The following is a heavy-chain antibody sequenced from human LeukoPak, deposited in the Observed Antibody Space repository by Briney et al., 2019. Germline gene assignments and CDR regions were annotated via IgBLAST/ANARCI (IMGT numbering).Heavy chain of an antibody. Sequence: PGRSLRLSCAASGFTFSSYAMHWVRQAPGKGLEWEAVISYDGSNKYYADSVKGRFTISRDNSKNTLYLQMNSLRAEDTAVYYCARPGYLVVQGYFDYWGQGTLVTVSS. CDR1: GFTFSSYA. CDR3: ARPGYLVVQGYFDY. D-gene: IGHD2-15*01. J-gene: IGHJ4*02. V-gene: IGHV3-30*04. CDR2: ISYDGSNK.